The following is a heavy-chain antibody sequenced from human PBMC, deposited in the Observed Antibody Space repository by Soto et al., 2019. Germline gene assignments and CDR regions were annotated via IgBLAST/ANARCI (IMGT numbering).Heavy chain of an antibody. Sequence: GGSLRLSCAASGFTFSNYALRCVRQAPWKGLDWFSASSGSGLSTYYADSVKGRFTISRDNSKTTLYLQMDGLRAEDTAIFYCTKRGRGNQDSWGQGTLVTVSS. D-gene: IGHD2-15*01. CDR2: SSGSGLST. CDR1: GFTFSNYA. V-gene: IGHV3-23*01. J-gene: IGHJ4*02. CDR3: TKRGRGNQDS.